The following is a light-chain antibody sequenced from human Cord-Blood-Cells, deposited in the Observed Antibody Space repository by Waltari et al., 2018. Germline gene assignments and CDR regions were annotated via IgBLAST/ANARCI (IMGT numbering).Light chain of an antibody. J-gene: IGKJ1*01. CDR1: QSISSY. V-gene: IGKV1-39*01. CDR3: QQSYSTPWT. CDR2: AAS. Sequence: DIQMTQSPSSLSASVGGRVTITCRASQSISSYLNWYQQKPGKAPKLLIYAASSLQSVVPSRFSGSGSRTDFTLTISSLQPEDFATYYCQQSYSTPWTFGQGTKVEIK.